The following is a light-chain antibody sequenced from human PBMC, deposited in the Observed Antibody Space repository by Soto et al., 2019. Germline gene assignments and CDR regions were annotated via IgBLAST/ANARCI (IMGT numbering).Light chain of an antibody. V-gene: IGLV1-40*01. CDR1: SSNIGAGYD. J-gene: IGLJ2*01. CDR3: QSYDSSLTAVL. Sequence: QPVLTQPPSVSGAPGQRVTISCTGSSSNIGAGYDVHWYQHLPGTAPKLLLFDNTNRPSGVPDRFSGSKSDTSASLSITGLQAEDEADYYCQSYDSSLTAVLFGGGTKLTVL. CDR2: DNT.